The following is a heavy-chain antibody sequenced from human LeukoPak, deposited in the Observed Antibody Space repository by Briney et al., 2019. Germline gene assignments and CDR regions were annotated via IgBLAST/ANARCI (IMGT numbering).Heavy chain of an antibody. Sequence: ASVKVSCKASGYTFTSYGISWVRQAPGQGLEWMGWISAYNGNTNCAQKLQGRVTMTTDTSTSTAYMELRSLRSDDTAVYYCARVFWSGYYSYYYYGMDVWGQGTTVTVSS. CDR3: ARVFWSGYYSYYYYGMDV. CDR1: GYTFTSYG. CDR2: ISAYNGNT. J-gene: IGHJ6*02. D-gene: IGHD3-3*01. V-gene: IGHV1-18*01.